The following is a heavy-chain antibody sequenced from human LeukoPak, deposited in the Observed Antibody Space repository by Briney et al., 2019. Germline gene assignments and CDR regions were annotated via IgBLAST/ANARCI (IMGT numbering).Heavy chain of an antibody. V-gene: IGHV3-15*01. Sequence: PGGSLRLSCAASGFTFDDYAMHWVRQAPGKGLEWVGRIKSKTDGGTIEYAAPVKGRFTISRDDSKNMLYLQMDSLNTEDTAVHYCSHRGLDYWGQGTLVTVSS. CDR2: IKSKTDGGTI. CDR1: GFTFDDYA. CDR3: SHRGLDY. J-gene: IGHJ4*02.